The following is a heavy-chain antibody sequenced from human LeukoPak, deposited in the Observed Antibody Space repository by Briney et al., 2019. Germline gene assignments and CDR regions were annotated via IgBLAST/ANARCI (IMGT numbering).Heavy chain of an antibody. CDR1: GFSLSTSGVS. V-gene: IGHV2-5*02. Sequence: SGPTLVNPTQTLTLTCTFSGFSLSTSGVSVGWIRQPPGKALEWLALIYWDDDKRYSPSLKSRLTITKDTSKNQLVLTMTNMDPVDTATYYCAHRLRAGGLVNFDYWGQGTLVTVSS. CDR2: IYWDDDK. D-gene: IGHD3/OR15-3a*01. J-gene: IGHJ4*02. CDR3: AHRLRAGGLVNFDY.